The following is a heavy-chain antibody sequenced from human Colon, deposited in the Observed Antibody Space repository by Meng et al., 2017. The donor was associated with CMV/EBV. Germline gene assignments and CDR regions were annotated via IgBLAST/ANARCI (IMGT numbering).Heavy chain of an antibody. CDR1: GLSVRIHY. J-gene: IGHJ4*02. Sequence: GESLKISCEVSGLSVRIHYMSWLRQAPGKGLEWVSVVNSGGTTYYADSVKGRFTISRDNSKNTLYLQMTSLKVEDTAAYYCAASVTGRFWGQGTLVTVSS. CDR3: AASVTGRF. V-gene: IGHV3-66*02. D-gene: IGHD3-10*01. CDR2: VNSGGTT.